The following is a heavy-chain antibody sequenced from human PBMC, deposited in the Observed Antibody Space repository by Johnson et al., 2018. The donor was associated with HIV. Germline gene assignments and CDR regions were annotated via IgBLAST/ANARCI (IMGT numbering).Heavy chain of an antibody. CDR3: ARDVIVLVVGNNGRGLLGLRWAM. CDR1: GFTVSSNY. J-gene: IGHJ1*01. CDR2: IYRGGST. D-gene: IGHD2-8*02. Sequence: LVESGGGLVQPGGSLRLSCAVSGFTVSSNYMSWVRQAPGMGLEWVSVIYRGGSTYYADAGKGRFTITRGTAKNLLYLQMNRLRADDSAVYYCARDVIVLVVGNNGRGLLGLRWAMWG. V-gene: IGHV3-66*01.